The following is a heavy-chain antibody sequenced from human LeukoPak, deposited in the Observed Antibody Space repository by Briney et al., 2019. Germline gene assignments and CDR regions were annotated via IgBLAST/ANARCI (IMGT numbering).Heavy chain of an antibody. CDR2: ISAYNGNT. D-gene: IGHD3-10*01. J-gene: IGHJ4*02. CDR3: ARARYYYGSGSSPYYFDY. V-gene: IGHV1-18*01. CDR1: GYTFTSYG. Sequence: ASVKVSCKASGYTFTSYGISWVRQAPGQGLEWMGWISAYNGNTNYAQKLQGRVTITTDTSTSTAYMELRSLRSDDTAVYYCARARYYYGSGSSPYYFDYWGQGTLVTVSS.